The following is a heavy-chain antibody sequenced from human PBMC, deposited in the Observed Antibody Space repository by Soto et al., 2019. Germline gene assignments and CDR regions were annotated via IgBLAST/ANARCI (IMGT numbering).Heavy chain of an antibody. Sequence: GGSLKLSRAASGFTFDDYTMHWVRQAPGKGLEWVSLISFDVGSTYYADSVKGRFTISRENSKNSLYLQMNSLRTEDTALYYCAKDNRDYDILTGCYSDYYCDRWGQQTRVSAS. D-gene: IGHD3-9*01. CDR3: AKDNRDYDILTGCYSDYYCDR. V-gene: IGHV3-43*01. J-gene: IGHJ4*02. CDR1: GFTFDDYT. CDR2: ISFDVGST.